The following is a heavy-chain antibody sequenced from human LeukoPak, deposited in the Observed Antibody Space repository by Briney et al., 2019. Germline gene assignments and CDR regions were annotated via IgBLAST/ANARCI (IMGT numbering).Heavy chain of an antibody. J-gene: IGHJ4*02. CDR1: GGSISSYY. CDR2: IYYSGST. Sequence: SETLSLTCTVSGGSISSYYWSWIRQPPGKGLEWIGYIYYSGSTSYNPSLKSRVTISVDTSKNQFSLKLSSVTAADTAVYYCARYGSPPFDYWGQGTLVTVSS. V-gene: IGHV4-59*01. D-gene: IGHD4-17*01. CDR3: ARYGSPPFDY.